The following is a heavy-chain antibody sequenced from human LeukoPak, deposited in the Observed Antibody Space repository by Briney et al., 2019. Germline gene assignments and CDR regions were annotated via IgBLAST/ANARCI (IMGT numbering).Heavy chain of an antibody. V-gene: IGHV4-39*07. CDR2: IYYSGST. CDR1: GGSISSSNYY. CDR3: ARDRDYGDFRLAAFDI. J-gene: IGHJ3*02. D-gene: IGHD4-17*01. Sequence: KSSETLSLTCTVSGGSISSSNYYWGWIRQPPGKGLEWFGSIYYSGSTHYNPSLKSRGTISVDTSKNQFSLKLSSVTAADTAVYYCARDRDYGDFRLAAFDIWGQGTMVTVSS.